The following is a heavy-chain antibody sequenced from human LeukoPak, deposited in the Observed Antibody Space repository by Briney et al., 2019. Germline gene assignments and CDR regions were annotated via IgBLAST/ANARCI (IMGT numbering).Heavy chain of an antibody. V-gene: IGHV1-2*02. Sequence: ASVKVSCKASGYTFTGYYLHWVRQAPGQGLEWMGWINPNSGGTNCAQKFQGRVTITRDTSISTAYMELSRLRSDDTAVYYCATEPDSGNWFDPWGQGTLVTVSS. CDR2: INPNSGGT. CDR1: GYTFTGYY. CDR3: ATEPDSGNWFDP. J-gene: IGHJ5*02. D-gene: IGHD3-10*01.